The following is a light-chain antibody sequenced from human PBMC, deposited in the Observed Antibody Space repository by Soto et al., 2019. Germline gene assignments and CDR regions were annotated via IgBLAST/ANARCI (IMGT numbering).Light chain of an antibody. CDR1: QSVSSSY. J-gene: IGKJ3*01. Sequence: ESVLTQSPGTLSMSPGERATLSCRASQSVSSSYSAWYQQKPGQAHRLLISVASRSATGIPDRFSGSGSVTDFTLGISSLEPESVAVYYGQPYGSSRFTFGPGTKVDSK. V-gene: IGKV3-20*01. CDR3: QPYGSSRFT. CDR2: VAS.